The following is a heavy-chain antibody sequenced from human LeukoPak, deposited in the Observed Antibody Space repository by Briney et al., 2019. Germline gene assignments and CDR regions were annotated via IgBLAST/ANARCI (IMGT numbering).Heavy chain of an antibody. CDR1: GFTFSSYA. J-gene: IGHJ1*01. CDR3: ARVSYYYDSSGLQD. Sequence: GALRLSCAASGFTFSSYAMSWVRQAPGKGLEWVSAISGSGGSTYYADSVKGRFTISRDNAKNSLYLQMNSLRAEDTAVYYCARVSYYYDSSGLQDWGQGTLVTVSS. V-gene: IGHV3-23*01. CDR2: ISGSGGST. D-gene: IGHD3-22*01.